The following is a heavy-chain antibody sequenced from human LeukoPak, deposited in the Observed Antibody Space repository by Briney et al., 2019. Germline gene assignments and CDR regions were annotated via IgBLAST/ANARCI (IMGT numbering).Heavy chain of an antibody. CDR2: IIPIFGTA. CDR3: ARGTMGDAFDI. J-gene: IGHJ3*02. CDR1: GGTFSSYA. Sequence: ASVKVPCKASGGTFSSYAISWVRQAPGQGLEWMGGIIPIFGTANYAQKFQGRVTITTDESTSTAYMELSSLRSEDTAVYYCARGTMGDAFDIWGQGTMVTVSS. D-gene: IGHD3-10*01. V-gene: IGHV1-69*05.